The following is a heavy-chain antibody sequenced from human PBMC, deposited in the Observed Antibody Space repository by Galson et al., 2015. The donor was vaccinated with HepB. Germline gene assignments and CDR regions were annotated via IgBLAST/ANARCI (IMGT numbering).Heavy chain of an antibody. Sequence: SLRLSCAASGFTFSSYAMHWVRQAPGKGLEWVAVISYDGSNKYYADSVKGRFTISRDNSKNTLYLQMNSLRAEDTAVYYCARFPQVGASYWGQGTLVTVSS. CDR1: GFTFSSYA. CDR3: ARFPQVGASY. J-gene: IGHJ4*02. D-gene: IGHD1-26*01. CDR2: ISYDGSNK. V-gene: IGHV3-30-3*01.